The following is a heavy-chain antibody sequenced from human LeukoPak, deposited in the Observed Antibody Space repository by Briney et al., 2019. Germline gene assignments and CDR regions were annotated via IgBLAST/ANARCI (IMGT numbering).Heavy chain of an antibody. J-gene: IGHJ4*02. CDR2: MNPNRGNT. CDR3: AIYSYSSGWNDFDY. D-gene: IGHD6-19*01. V-gene: IGHV1-8*01. CDR1: GYTFTSYD. Sequence: GASVKVSCKASGYTFTSYDINWVRQATGQGLEWMGRMNPNRGNTGYAQKFQGRVTMTRNTSISTAYMELCSLRSEDTAVYYCAIYSYSSGWNDFDYWGQGTLVTVSS.